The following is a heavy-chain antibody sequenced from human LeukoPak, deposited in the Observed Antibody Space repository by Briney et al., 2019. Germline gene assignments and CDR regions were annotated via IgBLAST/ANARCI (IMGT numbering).Heavy chain of an antibody. CDR1: GFTFSSYW. J-gene: IGHJ6*03. CDR2: IKQDGSEK. V-gene: IGHV3-7*01. CDR3: ARDRYYYYYIDV. Sequence: PGGSLRLSCAASGFTFSSYWMSWVRRAPGKGLEWVANIKQDGSEKYYVDSVRGRFTISRDNAKNSLYLQMNSLRAEDTAVYYCARDRYYYYYIDVWGKGTTVTVSS.